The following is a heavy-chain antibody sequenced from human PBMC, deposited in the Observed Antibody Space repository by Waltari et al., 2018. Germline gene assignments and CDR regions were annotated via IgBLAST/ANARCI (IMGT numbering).Heavy chain of an antibody. CDR1: GFNFNSYT. V-gene: IGHV3-21*01. CDR2: IGANGDYI. J-gene: IGHJ6*03. CDR3: ASHFEDCYYYMSV. Sequence: VQLVESGGGLVTPGGSMRLSCAASGFNFNSYTMNWVRQAPGKGLEWVSSIGANGDYIYYADSVNGRVTTSIDNARNSVDLQMTILRDEDKGVYHWASHFEDCYYYMSVWCSSTTLTVSS.